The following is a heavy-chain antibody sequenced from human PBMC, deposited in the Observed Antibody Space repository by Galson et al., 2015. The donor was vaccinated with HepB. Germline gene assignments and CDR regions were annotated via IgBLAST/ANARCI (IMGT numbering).Heavy chain of an antibody. D-gene: IGHD2-2*01. V-gene: IGHV4-4*07. CDR3: ARVAEGQYQLLTYYYMDV. CDR1: GGSISSYY. CDR2: IYTSGST. J-gene: IGHJ6*03. Sequence: SETLSLTCTVSGGSISSYYWNWIRQPAGKGLEWIGRIYTSGSTNYNPSLKSRVTMSVDTSKNQFSLKLSSVTAADTAVYYCARVAEGQYQLLTYYYMDVWGKGTTVTVSS.